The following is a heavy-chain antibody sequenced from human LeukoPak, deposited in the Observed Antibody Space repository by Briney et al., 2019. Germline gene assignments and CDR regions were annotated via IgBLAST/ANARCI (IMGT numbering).Heavy chain of an antibody. CDR1: GYRFSNFW. Sequence: GESLKISCKGSGYRFSNFWIAWVRQMPGKGLEWMAMIYPGDSDTRYSPSFQGQVTISADKSISTVYLQWSSLKASDIAMYYCARRDDGGDFDYWGQGNLVTVSS. V-gene: IGHV5-51*01. J-gene: IGHJ4*02. D-gene: IGHD4-23*01. CDR3: ARRDDGGDFDY. CDR2: IYPGDSDT.